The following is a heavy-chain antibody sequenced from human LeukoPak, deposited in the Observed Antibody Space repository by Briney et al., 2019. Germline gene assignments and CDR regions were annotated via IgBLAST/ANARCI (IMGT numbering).Heavy chain of an antibody. D-gene: IGHD3-22*01. CDR3: AGGYYYDSRLNWFDP. CDR2: IKQDGSEK. V-gene: IGHV3-7*04. J-gene: IGHJ5*02. Sequence: GGSLRLSCAASGFTFSSYWMSWVRQAPGKGLEWVANIKQDGSEKYYVDSVKGRLTISRDNAKNSLYLQMNSLRAEDTAVYYCAGGYYYDSRLNWFDPWGQGTLVTVSS. CDR1: GFTFSSYW.